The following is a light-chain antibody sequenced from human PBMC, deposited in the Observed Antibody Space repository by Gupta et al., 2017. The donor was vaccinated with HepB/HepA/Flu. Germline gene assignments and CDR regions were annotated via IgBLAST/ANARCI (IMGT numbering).Light chain of an antibody. J-gene: IGLJ3*02. Sequence: SDELPQPPPVSLSPGPPARITCSGDTLSRQYTDWYQQRPGQAPILIICQDKESPRGIPERFSASSSGTTASLTISDVQSEDASYYYCQSLDASGRVFGGGTKLTVL. CDR2: QDK. CDR1: TLSRQY. V-gene: IGLV3-25*03. CDR3: QSLDASGRV.